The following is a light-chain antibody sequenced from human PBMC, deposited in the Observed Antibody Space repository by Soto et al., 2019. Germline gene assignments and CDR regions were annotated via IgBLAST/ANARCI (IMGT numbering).Light chain of an antibody. CDR1: QSVSRSY. J-gene: IGKJ1*01. CDR2: GAS. CDR3: QQYGTSPRT. V-gene: IGKV3-20*01. Sequence: DIGLTQSPGTLSLSPGGRATLSCRASQSVSRSYFAWYQQKPGQAPRLLIYGASVRATGIPDRFSGSGSGTKSTLPISRLEPEDFAAYYCQQYGTSPRTFGQGTKVDIK.